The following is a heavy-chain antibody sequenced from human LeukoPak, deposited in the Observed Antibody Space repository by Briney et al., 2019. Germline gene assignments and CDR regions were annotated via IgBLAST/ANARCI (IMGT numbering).Heavy chain of an antibody. CDR1: GGSISSGGYY. Sequence: PSQTLSLTCTVSGGSISSGGYYWSWIRQPPGKGLEWIGYIYHSGSTYYNPSLKSRVTISVDRSKNQFSLKLSSVTAADTAVYYCARAPIRDYCSSSCYPDYWGQGTLVTVSS. J-gene: IGHJ4*02. V-gene: IGHV4-30-2*01. D-gene: IGHD2-2*01. CDR3: ARAPIRDYCSSSCYPDY. CDR2: IYHSGST.